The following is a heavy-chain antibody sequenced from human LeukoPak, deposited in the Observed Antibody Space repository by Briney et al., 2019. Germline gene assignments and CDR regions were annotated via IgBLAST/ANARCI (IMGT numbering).Heavy chain of an antibody. V-gene: IGHV4-34*01. CDR1: GGSFSGYY. D-gene: IGHD2-2*01. J-gene: IGHJ5*02. CDR3: ARTTKYQFKWAGFDP. CDR2: INHSGST. Sequence: SETLSLTCAVYGGSFSGYYWSWIRQPPGKGRNWIGEINHSGSTNYNPSLKSRVTISVDTSKNQFSLKLSSVTAEDTAVYYCARTTKYQFKWAGFDPWGQGTLVTVSS.